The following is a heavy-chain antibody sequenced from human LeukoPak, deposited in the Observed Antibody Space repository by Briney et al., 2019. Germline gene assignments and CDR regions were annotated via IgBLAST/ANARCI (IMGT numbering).Heavy chain of an antibody. J-gene: IGHJ6*03. CDR3: ARDLRTVSQYYYYYYMDV. CDR2: IIPIFGTA. CDR1: GGTFSSYA. V-gene: IGHV1-69*05. D-gene: IGHD4-11*01. Sequence: SVKVSCKASGGTFSSYAISWVRQAPGQGLEWMGRIIPIFGTANYAQKFQGRVTITTDESTSTAYMELSSLRSEDTAVYYCARDLRTVSQYYYYYYMDVWGKGTTVTVSS.